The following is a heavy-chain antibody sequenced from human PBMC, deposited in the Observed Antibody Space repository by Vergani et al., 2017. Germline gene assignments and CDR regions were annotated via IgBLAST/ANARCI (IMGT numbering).Heavy chain of an antibody. CDR2: IYSTGST. Sequence: QVQLQESGPRLVRPSQTLSLTCTVSGGSVSSSVSSSGYSWGWLRQPPGKGLEWIGYIYSTGSTNYNPSLNSRVTMSVDTSKNQFSLKLRSVTAADTAVYFCARVMYRDEASTGYRLEGMDIWGQGTTVTISS. CDR3: ARVMYRDEASTGYRLEGMDI. V-gene: IGHV4-61*08. CDR1: GGSVSSSVSSSGYS. J-gene: IGHJ6*02. D-gene: IGHD3-9*01.